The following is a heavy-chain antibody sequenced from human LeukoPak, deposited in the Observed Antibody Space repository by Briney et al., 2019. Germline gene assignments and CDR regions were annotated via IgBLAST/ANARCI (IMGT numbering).Heavy chain of an antibody. V-gene: IGHV4-59*01. Sequence: SETLSLTCTVSGGSISSYYWSWIRQPPGKGLEWIGYIYYSGSTNYNPSLKSRVTISADTSKNQFSLKLSSVTAADTAVYYCARDTAVAGTWYFDLWGRGTLVTVSS. CDR2: IYYSGST. CDR1: GGSISSYY. J-gene: IGHJ2*01. D-gene: IGHD6-19*01. CDR3: ARDTAVAGTWYFDL.